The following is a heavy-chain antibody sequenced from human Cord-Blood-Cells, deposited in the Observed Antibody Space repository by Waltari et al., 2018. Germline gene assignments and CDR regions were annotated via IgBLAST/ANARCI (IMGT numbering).Heavy chain of an antibody. CDR2: IYSGGST. CDR1: AYTGSSNY. D-gene: IGHD2-21*01. Sequence: EVQLVESGGGLLSPGGSLRLLWAACAYTGSSNYINEVRQAQGKGLEWVSVIYSGGSTYYADSVKGRFTISRDNSKNTLYLQMNSLRAEDTAVYYCARSPINDAFDIWGQGTMVTVSS. V-gene: IGHV3-53*01. J-gene: IGHJ3*02. CDR3: ARSPINDAFDI.